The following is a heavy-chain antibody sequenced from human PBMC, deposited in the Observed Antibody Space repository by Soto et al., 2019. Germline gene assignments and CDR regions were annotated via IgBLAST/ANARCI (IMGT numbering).Heavy chain of an antibody. CDR2: IIPLFGTT. CDR1: GDTFKNCV. J-gene: IGHJ6*02. V-gene: IGHV1-69*01. D-gene: IGHD3-10*01. Sequence: QVQVVQSGVEVRRPGSSVKVSCKASGDTFKNCVISWVRQAPGQGLEWMGGIIPLFGTTDFAQGLQGRLTITTDESTTTAYMELSRLRSEDTATYYCAAELGFGKLSVVWGQGTTVIVSS. CDR3: AAELGFGKLSVV.